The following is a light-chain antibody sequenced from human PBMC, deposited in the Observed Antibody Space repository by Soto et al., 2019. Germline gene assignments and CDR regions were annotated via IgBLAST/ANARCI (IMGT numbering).Light chain of an antibody. CDR2: GAS. Sequence: EIMMTQSPATLSLYTGERATLSCRASQSLTTDLAWYQQKPGQPPRLLIYGASTRDTDFPARFSGSGSGTEFTLTISSLQSEDSAGYYSTHYANLLRTSCQGTKA. J-gene: IGKJ1*01. CDR3: THYANLLRT. V-gene: IGKV3-15*01. CDR1: QSLTTD.